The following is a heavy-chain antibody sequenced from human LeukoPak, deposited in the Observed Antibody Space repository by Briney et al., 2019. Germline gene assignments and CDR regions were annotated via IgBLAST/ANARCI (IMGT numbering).Heavy chain of an antibody. D-gene: IGHD3-3*01. CDR3: ARQHGRITIFGVETVDFDY. CDR2: IWYDGSNK. V-gene: IGHV3-33*01. CDR1: GFTFSSYG. J-gene: IGHJ4*02. Sequence: ERSLRLSCAASGFTFSSYGMHWVRQAPGKGLEWVAVIWYDGSNKYYADSVKGRFTISRDNAKNSLYLQMNSLRAEDTAVYYCARQHGRITIFGVETVDFDYWGQGTLVTVSS.